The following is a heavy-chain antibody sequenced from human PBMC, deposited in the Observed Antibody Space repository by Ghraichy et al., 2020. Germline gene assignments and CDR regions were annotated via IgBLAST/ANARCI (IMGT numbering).Heavy chain of an antibody. Sequence: SETLSLTCTVSGDSISSAAYYWAWIRQPPGKELEWIGNIYYSGGTYYKPSLKSRVTISIDTSKNQFSLQLRFVTGADTALYYCARYLMIADSYSYYFDSWGQGTLVTVSS. D-gene: IGHD2-15*01. CDR2: IYYSGGT. J-gene: IGHJ4*02. CDR1: GDSISSAAYY. CDR3: ARYLMIADSYSYYFDS. V-gene: IGHV4-39*01.